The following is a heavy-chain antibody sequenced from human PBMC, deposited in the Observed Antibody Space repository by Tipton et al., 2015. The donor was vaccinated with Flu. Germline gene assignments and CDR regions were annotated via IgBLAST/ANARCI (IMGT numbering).Heavy chain of an antibody. Sequence: GLVKPSETLSLTCGVSGNSIRSSDYYWGWIRQPPGKGLEWIGNIFHSGNTYLNPSLKSRVTISIDTSKNQFSLKLSSVTAADTAVYYCARRDYSNYVSDPKSWFDPWGQGTLVAVSS. J-gene: IGHJ5*02. CDR2: IFHSGNT. CDR3: ARRDYSNYVSDPKSWFDP. V-gene: IGHV4-38-2*01. D-gene: IGHD4-11*01. CDR1: GNSIRSSDYY.